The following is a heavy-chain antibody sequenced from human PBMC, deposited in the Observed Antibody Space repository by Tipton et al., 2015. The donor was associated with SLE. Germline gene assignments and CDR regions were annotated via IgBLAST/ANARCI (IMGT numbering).Heavy chain of an antibody. V-gene: IGHV3-23*01. J-gene: IGHJ5*01. CDR2: ISGSGGST. D-gene: IGHD3-10*01. CDR3: ARVRGGGFCWF. Sequence: SLRLSCAASGFTFSSYAMSWVRQAPGKGLEWVSAISGSGGSTYYPDSEKGRVTNARDNSKNALYVQVNRLRAEDTCVYYCARVRGGGFCWF. CDR1: GFTFSSYA.